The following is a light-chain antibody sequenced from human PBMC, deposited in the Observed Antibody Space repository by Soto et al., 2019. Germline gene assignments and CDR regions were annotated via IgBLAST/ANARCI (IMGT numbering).Light chain of an antibody. Sequence: QPVLTQSPSASASLGASVKLTCTLSSGHSSFAIAWHQQQPEKGPRYLMKINSDGSHTKGDGITDRFSGSGSGAERYLTISSLQSEDEAEYYCQTWGTGIVFGGGTKLTVL. V-gene: IGLV4-69*01. CDR2: INSDGSH. CDR3: QTWGTGIV. J-gene: IGLJ2*01. CDR1: SGHSSFA.